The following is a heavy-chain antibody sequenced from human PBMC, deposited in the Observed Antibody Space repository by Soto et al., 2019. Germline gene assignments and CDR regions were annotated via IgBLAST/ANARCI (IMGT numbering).Heavy chain of an antibody. D-gene: IGHD2-8*02. CDR3: TRALPDFETTGHYIDY. Sequence: GGSLRLSCSACGFTVSNHYMTWVRQAPGKGLEWVSVIYSGGSRYYADSVKGRFAISRDHSKNTLYLQMNSLTAEDTAVYYCTRALPDFETTGHYIDYWGQGTLVTVSS. J-gene: IGHJ4*02. CDR2: IYSGGSR. CDR1: GFTVSNHY. V-gene: IGHV3-53*01.